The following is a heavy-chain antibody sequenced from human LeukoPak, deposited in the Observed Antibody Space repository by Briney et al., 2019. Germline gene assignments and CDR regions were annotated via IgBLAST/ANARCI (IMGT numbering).Heavy chain of an antibody. CDR2: IKTDGSRT. Sequence: PGGSLRLSCEASGFTFSGYWMHWVRQAPGKGLVWVSQIKTDGSRTDYADSVKGRFTISRDNAKNTVYLQMNSLRAEDTAVYYCARDWLYASDSWGQGTLVTVSS. CDR3: ARDWLYASDS. J-gene: IGHJ5*02. D-gene: IGHD2-8*01. CDR1: GFTFSGYW. V-gene: IGHV3-74*01.